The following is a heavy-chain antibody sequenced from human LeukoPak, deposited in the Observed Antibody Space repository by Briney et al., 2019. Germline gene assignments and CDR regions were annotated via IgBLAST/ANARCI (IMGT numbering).Heavy chain of an antibody. CDR3: ASYSYYYDSSGYLDY. Sequence: SETLSFTCTVSGGSISSYYWSWIRQPPGKGLEWIGYIYYSGSTNYNPSLKSRVTISVDTFKNQFSLKLSSVTAADTAVYYCASYSYYYDSSGYLDYWGQGTLVTVSS. CDR2: IYYSGST. V-gene: IGHV4-59*01. CDR1: GGSISSYY. D-gene: IGHD3-22*01. J-gene: IGHJ4*02.